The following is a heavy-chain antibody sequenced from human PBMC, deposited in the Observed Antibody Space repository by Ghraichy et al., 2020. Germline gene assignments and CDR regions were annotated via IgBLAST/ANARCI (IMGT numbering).Heavy chain of an antibody. J-gene: IGHJ4*02. V-gene: IGHV3-7*01. CDR3: ARGLGYCSGGSCPFDY. Sequence: RSLRLSCAASGFTFSTYWMNWVRQAPGKGLEWVANIKEDGREKNYEDSVKGRFTISRDNAKNSLYLQMNTLRAEDTAVYYCARGLGYCSGGSCPFDYWGQGTLVTVSS. CDR2: IKEDGREK. D-gene: IGHD2-15*01. CDR1: GFTFSTYW.